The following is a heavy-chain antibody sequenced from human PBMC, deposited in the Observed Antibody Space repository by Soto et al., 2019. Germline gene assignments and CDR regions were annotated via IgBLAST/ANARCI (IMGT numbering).Heavy chain of an antibody. Sequence: SETLSLTCGVSGGSISGSSYYWGWIRQPPGKGLEWIGSIYYSGSTYYNPSLKSRVTISVDTSKNQFSLKLSSVTAADTAVYYCAREGAAPYYYYGMDVWGQGTTVTVSS. CDR2: IYYSGST. D-gene: IGHD6-6*01. J-gene: IGHJ6*02. V-gene: IGHV4-39*07. CDR3: AREGAAPYYYYGMDV. CDR1: GGSISGSSYY.